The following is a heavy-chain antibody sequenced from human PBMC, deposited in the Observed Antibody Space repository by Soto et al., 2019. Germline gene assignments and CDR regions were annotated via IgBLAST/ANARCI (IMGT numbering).Heavy chain of an antibody. Sequence: TETLSLTCAVYGGSFSGYYWSWIRQPPGKGLEWIGEINHSGSTNYTPSLKSRVTISVDTSKNQFSLKLSSVTAADTAVYYCARLPVLCSSTSCYWFYYYYMDVWGKGTTVTVSS. D-gene: IGHD2-2*01. J-gene: IGHJ6*03. CDR1: GGSFSGYY. CDR3: ARLPVLCSSTSCYWFYYYYMDV. CDR2: INHSGST. V-gene: IGHV4-34*01.